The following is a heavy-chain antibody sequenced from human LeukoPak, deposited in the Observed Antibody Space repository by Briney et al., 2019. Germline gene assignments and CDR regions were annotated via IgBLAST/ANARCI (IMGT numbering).Heavy chain of an antibody. CDR3: ARDRGSRWFGPIDY. Sequence: PGGSLRLSCAASGFTFSSHGTHWVRQAPGKGLEWVAVIWNDGRNTYHADPVKGRFTISRDNSKNTLYLQMNSLRAEDTAVYYCARDRGSRWFGPIDYWGQGTLVTVSS. D-gene: IGHD6-13*01. J-gene: IGHJ4*02. CDR1: GFTFSSHG. V-gene: IGHV3-33*01. CDR2: IWNDGRNT.